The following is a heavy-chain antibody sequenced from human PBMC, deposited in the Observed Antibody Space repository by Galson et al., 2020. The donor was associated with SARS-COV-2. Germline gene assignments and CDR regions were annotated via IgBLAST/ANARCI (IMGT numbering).Heavy chain of an antibody. CDR1: GFAFSTSA. V-gene: IGHV3-23*01. Sequence: GGSLRLSCAASGFAFSTSAMNWVRQAPGKGLEWVSLISGSGGASYYAASVKGRFVLSRDNSKNTLYLQMNSLRAEDTALYYCAKDHNYGTGVFDYWGQGTLVTVSS. J-gene: IGHJ4*02. D-gene: IGHD3-16*01. CDR3: AKDHNYGTGVFDY. CDR2: ISGSGGAS.